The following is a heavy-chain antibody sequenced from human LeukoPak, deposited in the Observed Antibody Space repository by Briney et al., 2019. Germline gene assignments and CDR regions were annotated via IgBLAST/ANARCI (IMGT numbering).Heavy chain of an antibody. J-gene: IGHJ4*02. V-gene: IGHV4-34*01. CDR1: GGSFSGYY. CDR3: AALYYDFSF. D-gene: IGHD3-3*01. CDR2: INHSGST. Sequence: PSETLSLTCAVYGGSFSGYYWSWIRQPPGKGLEWIGEINHSGSTNYNPSLKSRVTISLDTSKNQFSLKLSSVTAADTAVYYCAALYYDFSFWGQGTLVTVSS.